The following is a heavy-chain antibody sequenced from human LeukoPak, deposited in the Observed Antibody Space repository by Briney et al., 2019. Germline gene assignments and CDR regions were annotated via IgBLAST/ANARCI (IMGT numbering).Heavy chain of an antibody. CDR3: ARELEMGATFFDY. CDR1: GFTFSDAW. V-gene: IGHV3-15*01. J-gene: IGHJ4*02. Sequence: GGSLRLSCAASGFTFSDAWMSWVRQAPGKGLEWVGRIKSKTDGGTTDYAAPVKGRFTISRDNSKNTLYLQMNSLKTEDTAVYYCARELEMGATFFDYWGQGTLVTVSS. D-gene: IGHD1-26*01. CDR2: IKSKTDGGTT.